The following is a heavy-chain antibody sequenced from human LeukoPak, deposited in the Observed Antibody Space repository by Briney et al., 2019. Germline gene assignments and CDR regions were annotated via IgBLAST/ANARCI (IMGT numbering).Heavy chain of an antibody. D-gene: IGHD6-13*01. CDR1: GFTLSNYW. CDR2: IKRDGSEK. Sequence: PGGSLRLSCAASGFTLSNYWMSWVRQAPGKGLEWVAIIKRDGSEKYYVDSVKGRFTISRDNAKNALYLQMNSLRAEDTAVYYCARRGTSSSWAHFDYWGQGTLVTVSS. V-gene: IGHV3-7*05. CDR3: ARRGTSSSWAHFDY. J-gene: IGHJ4*02.